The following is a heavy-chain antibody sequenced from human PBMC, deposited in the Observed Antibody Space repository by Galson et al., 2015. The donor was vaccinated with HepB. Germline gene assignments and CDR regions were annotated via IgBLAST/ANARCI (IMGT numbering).Heavy chain of an antibody. CDR2: IYPGDSDT. J-gene: IGHJ6*02. V-gene: IGHV5-51*01. Sequence: KPGESLKISCTGSGYTFSKNWIGWVRQISGKGLEWMGIIYPGDSDTRYSPSFQGQVTISADKSINTAYLQWSSLKASDTAIYYCARHKPFEYSSAWDYYGLDVWGQGTTVTVSS. CDR3: ARHKPFEYSSAWDYYGLDV. CDR1: GYTFSKNW. D-gene: IGHD6-19*01.